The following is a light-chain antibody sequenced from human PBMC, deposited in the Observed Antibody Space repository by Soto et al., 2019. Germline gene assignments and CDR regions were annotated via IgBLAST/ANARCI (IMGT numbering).Light chain of an antibody. CDR3: AAWDDSLNGYV. CDR2: SNN. CDR1: SSNIGSNT. J-gene: IGLJ1*01. Sequence: QSVLTQPPSASGTPGRRVVISCSGSSSNIGSNTVNWYQQLPGTAPKLLIYSNNHRPSGVPDRFSGSKSGISASLAISGLQSDDEADYYCAAWDDSLNGYVFATGTRSP. V-gene: IGLV1-44*01.